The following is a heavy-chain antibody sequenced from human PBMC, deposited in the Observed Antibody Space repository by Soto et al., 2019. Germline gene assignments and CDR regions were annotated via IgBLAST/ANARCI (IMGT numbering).Heavy chain of an antibody. CDR3: ARGAVAGTRFDY. V-gene: IGHV4-4*02. CDR1: GGSISSSNW. CDR2: IYHSGTT. Sequence: QVQLQESGPGLVKPSGTLSLTCAVSGGSISSSNWWSWVRQPPGKGLEWIGEIYHSGTTNYNPSLRSRGTISADKSKNPFSLKLSSVTAADTAVYYCARGAVAGTRFDYWGQGTLVTVSS. D-gene: IGHD6-19*01. J-gene: IGHJ4*02.